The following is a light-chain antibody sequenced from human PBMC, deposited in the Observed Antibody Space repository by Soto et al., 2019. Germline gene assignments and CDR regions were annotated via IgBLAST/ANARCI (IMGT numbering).Light chain of an antibody. Sequence: EIVLTQSPGTLSLSPGERATLSCRASQSVSSSYLAWYQQKPGQAPRLLIFGASDRATGIPDRFSGSGSGTDFTLTISRLKPEDFAVYYCQQYDNSPITFGQGTRLEIK. CDR3: QQYDNSPIT. V-gene: IGKV3-20*01. J-gene: IGKJ5*01. CDR2: GAS. CDR1: QSVSSSY.